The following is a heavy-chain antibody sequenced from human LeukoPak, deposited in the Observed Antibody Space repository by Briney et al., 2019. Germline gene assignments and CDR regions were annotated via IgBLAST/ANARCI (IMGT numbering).Heavy chain of an antibody. D-gene: IGHD6-13*01. CDR1: GGSISSSSYY. Sequence: SETLSLTCTVPGGSISSSSYYWGWIRQPPGKGLEWIGSIYYSGSTYYNPSLKSRVTISVDKSKNQFSLKLSSVTAADTAVYYCMCAAAGFDAFDIWGQGTMVTVSS. V-gene: IGHV4-39*07. CDR2: IYYSGST. CDR3: MCAAAGFDAFDI. J-gene: IGHJ3*02.